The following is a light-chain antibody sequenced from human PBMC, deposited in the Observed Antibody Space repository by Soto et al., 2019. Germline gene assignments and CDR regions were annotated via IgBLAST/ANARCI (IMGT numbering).Light chain of an antibody. CDR3: QQHYNWPLT. CDR1: QSVSSY. CDR2: AAS. Sequence: EIVLTQSPATLSLSPGEGVTLSCRASQSVSSYLLWYQQKPGQPPRLLIYAASNRATGIPARFSGSGSGTDFTRTISGLEPEEFAVYYCQQHYNWPLTCGGGTKV. V-gene: IGKV3-11*01. J-gene: IGKJ4*01.